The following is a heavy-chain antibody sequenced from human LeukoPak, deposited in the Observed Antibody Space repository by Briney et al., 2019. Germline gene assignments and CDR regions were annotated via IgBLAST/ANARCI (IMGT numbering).Heavy chain of an antibody. CDR2: MSRTADRI. V-gene: IGHV3-48*03. Sequence: GGSLRLSCTICGGTLSTYEFNWVRQAPGKRPEWISYMSRTADRIDHADSVKGRFTMSRDNAKNSVYLQMNSLRVDDTAIYYCATRLPFTGYKNWGQGTLVTVSS. CDR3: ATRLPFTGYKN. J-gene: IGHJ4*01. CDR1: GGTLSTYE. D-gene: IGHD5-24*01.